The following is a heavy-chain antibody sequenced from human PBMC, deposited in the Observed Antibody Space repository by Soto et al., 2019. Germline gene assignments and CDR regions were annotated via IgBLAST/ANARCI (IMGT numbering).Heavy chain of an antibody. CDR1: GGSISSGGYY. J-gene: IGHJ4*02. D-gene: IGHD3-3*01. CDR2: IYYTGNT. Sequence: SETLSLTCTVSGGSISSGGYYWSWIRQHPGKGLEWTGYIYYTGNTYYSPSLKSRLTISVDTSKNQFSLKLSSVTAADTAMYYCARVVTISGMVNYYFDSWGQGTLVTVSS. V-gene: IGHV4-31*03. CDR3: ARVVTISGMVNYYFDS.